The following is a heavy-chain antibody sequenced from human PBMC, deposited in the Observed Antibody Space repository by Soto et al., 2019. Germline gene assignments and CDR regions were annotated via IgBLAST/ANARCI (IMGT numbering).Heavy chain of an antibody. CDR1: GGSISSSSYY. D-gene: IGHD3-10*01. CDR3: ASPGTYGSGSYLYYLDY. J-gene: IGHJ4*02. CDR2: IYYSGST. V-gene: IGHV4-39*01. Sequence: QLQLQESGPGLVKPSETLSLTCTVSGGSISSSSYYWGWIRQPPGKGLEWIGSIYYSGSTYYNPSLKSRVTISVATSKNQFSLKLSSVTAADTAVYYCASPGTYGSGSYLYYLDYWGQGTLVTVSS.